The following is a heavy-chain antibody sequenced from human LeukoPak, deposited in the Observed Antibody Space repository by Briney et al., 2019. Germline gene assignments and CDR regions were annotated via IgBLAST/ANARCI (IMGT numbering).Heavy chain of an antibody. CDR3: ARERSSGSATNDY. Sequence: GGSLRLSCAASGFTFSDYYMSWIRQAPGKGLEWVSYISSSGTYTDYADSVKGRFTISRDNAKNSLYLQMNSLRAEDTAVYYCARERSSGSATNDYWGQGTLVTVSS. CDR1: GFTFSDYY. CDR2: ISSSGTYT. V-gene: IGHV3-11*05. D-gene: IGHD5-12*01. J-gene: IGHJ4*02.